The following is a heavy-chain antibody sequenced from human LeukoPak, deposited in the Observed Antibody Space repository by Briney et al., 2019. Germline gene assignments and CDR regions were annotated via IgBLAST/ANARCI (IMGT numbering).Heavy chain of an antibody. Sequence: SETLSLTCTVSGGSISSYYWSWIRQPAGKGLEWIGSIYYSGSTYYNPSLKSRVTISVDTSKNQFSLKLSSVTAADTAVYYCARRYYYGSGSYYNPYNWFDPWGQGTLVTVSS. CDR3: ARRYYYGSGSYYNPYNWFDP. V-gene: IGHV4-59*05. J-gene: IGHJ5*02. D-gene: IGHD3-10*01. CDR1: GGSISSYY. CDR2: IYYSGST.